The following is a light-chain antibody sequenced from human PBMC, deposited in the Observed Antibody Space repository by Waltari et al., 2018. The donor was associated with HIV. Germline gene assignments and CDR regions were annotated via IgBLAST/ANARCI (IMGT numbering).Light chain of an antibody. CDR1: QDISNY. Sequence: DIQMTQSPSSLSASVGDRVTITCQASQDISNYLNWYQQKPGKAPKLLIYDASNLETGVPSMFSGSGSVTDFTFTISSLQPEDIATYYCQQYDNLPPRRTFGPGTKVDIK. CDR2: DAS. CDR3: QQYDNLPPRRT. V-gene: IGKV1-33*01. J-gene: IGKJ3*01.